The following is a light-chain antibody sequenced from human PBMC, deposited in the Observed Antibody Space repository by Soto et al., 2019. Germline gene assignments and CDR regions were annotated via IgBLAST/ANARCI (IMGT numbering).Light chain of an antibody. CDR1: QGISSY. CDR3: QQLNSYPRT. CDR2: AAS. V-gene: IGKV1-9*01. J-gene: IGKJ1*01. Sequence: DIQLTQSPSFLSASVGDRVTITCRASQGISSYLAWYQQKPGKAPNLLIYAASTLQSGVPSRFSGSGSGTEFTLTLSSLQPEDFTTYYCQQLNSYPRTFGQGTKVEIK.